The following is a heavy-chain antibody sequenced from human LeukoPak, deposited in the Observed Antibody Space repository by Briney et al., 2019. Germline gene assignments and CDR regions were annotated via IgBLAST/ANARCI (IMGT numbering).Heavy chain of an antibody. CDR3: ARLSKDTVVLPAAMAHYFDY. CDR1: GGSISSYY. CDR2: MHYTGST. V-gene: IGHV4-59*08. Sequence: SETLSLTRTVSGGSISSYYWSWIRQPPGKGLQFIGYMHYTGSTNYNPSLESRVTLSVDTSKNQFSLKLRSVTAADTAVYYCARLSKDTVVLPAAMAHYFDYWGQGTLVTVSS. J-gene: IGHJ4*02. D-gene: IGHD2-2*01.